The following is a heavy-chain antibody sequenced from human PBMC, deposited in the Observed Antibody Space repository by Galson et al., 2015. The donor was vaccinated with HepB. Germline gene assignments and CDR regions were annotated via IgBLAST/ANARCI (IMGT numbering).Heavy chain of an antibody. D-gene: IGHD3-22*01. J-gene: IGHJ4*02. V-gene: IGHV3-23*01. CDR3: AKADDSSGYYLTSYFDY. CDR2: ISGSGGST. CDR1: GFTFSSYA. Sequence: SLRLSCAASGFTFSSYAMSWVRQAPGKGLEWVSAISGSGGSTYYADSVKGRFTISRDNSKNTLYLQMNSLRAEDTAVYYCAKADDSSGYYLTSYFDYWGQGTLVTVSS.